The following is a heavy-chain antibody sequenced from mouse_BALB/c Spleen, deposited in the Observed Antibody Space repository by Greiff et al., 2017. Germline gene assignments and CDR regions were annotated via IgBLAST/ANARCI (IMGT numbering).Heavy chain of an antibody. V-gene: IGHV1-84*02. D-gene: IGHD1-1*01. J-gene: IGHJ3*01. CDR3: ARSYYYGSSSWFAY. CDR2: IYPGSGNT. Sequence: QVQLQQSGAELMKPGASVKISCKASGYTFTDYYINWVKQKPGQGLEWIGWIYPGSGNTKYNEKFKGKATLTVDTSSSTAYMQLSSLTSEDTAVYFCARSYYYGSSSWFAYWGQGTLVTVSA. CDR1: GYTFTDYY.